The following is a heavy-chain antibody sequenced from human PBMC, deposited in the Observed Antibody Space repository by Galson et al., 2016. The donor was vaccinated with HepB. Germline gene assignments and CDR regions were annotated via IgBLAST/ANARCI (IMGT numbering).Heavy chain of an antibody. D-gene: IGHD2-21*01. Sequence: QSGAEVKKPGESLRISCQGSGFSFSSYLISWVRQTSGKGLEWMGRIGPSNSNTDYSPSFQGHVTISVDKSISTTYLQWNSLNASDTGIYYCARLARHLGSRDYWGQGTLVSVSS. V-gene: IGHV5-10-1*01. CDR1: GFSFSSYL. J-gene: IGHJ4*02. CDR3: ARLARHLGSRDY. CDR2: IGPSNSNT.